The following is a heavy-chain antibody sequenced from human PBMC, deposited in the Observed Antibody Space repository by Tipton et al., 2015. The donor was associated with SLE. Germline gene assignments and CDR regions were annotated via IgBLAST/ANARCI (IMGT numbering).Heavy chain of an antibody. V-gene: IGHV4-59*01. CDR3: ARGVYDFLTGPKRFDP. Sequence: TLSLTCTVFGGSISSDSWNWIRQPPGKGLEWIGYIYYSGSPNYNPSLKSRLTISVDMSKNQISLKLSSVTAADTAVYYCARGVYDFLTGPKRFDPWGQGTLVTVSS. J-gene: IGHJ5*02. CDR1: GGSISSDS. CDR2: IYYSGSP. D-gene: IGHD3-9*01.